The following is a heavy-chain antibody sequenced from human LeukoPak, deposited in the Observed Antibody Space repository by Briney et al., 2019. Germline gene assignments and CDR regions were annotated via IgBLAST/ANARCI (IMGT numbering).Heavy chain of an antibody. CDR3: AKDRAQQLVLDF. CDR1: EFTFSSYA. J-gene: IGHJ4*02. Sequence: GGSLRLSCAASEFTFSSYAMQWVRQAPGKGLEWVSGISASGGSTWYADSVKGRFTISRDNSKNTLYLQMNSLRAEDTAVYYCAKDRAQQLVLDFWGQGTLVTVSS. CDR2: ISASGGST. D-gene: IGHD6-13*01. V-gene: IGHV3-23*01.